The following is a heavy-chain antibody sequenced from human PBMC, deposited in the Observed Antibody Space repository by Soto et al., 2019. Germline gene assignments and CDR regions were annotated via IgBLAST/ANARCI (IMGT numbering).Heavy chain of an antibody. J-gene: IGHJ4*02. CDR3: ARAYFDSGAYYYDYFDY. Sequence: SETLSLTCAVSGYSISSGYYWGWIRQPPGKGLEWIGSIYHSGSTYYNPSLKSRVTISVDTSKNQFSLKLSSVTAADTAVYYCARAYFDSGAYYYDYFDYWGQGTLVTVSS. V-gene: IGHV4-38-2*01. CDR1: GYSISSGYY. CDR2: IYHSGST. D-gene: IGHD3-22*01.